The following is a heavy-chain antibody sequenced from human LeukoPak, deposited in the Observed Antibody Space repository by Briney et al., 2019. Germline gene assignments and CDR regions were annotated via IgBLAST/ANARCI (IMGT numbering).Heavy chain of an antibody. D-gene: IGHD6-19*01. CDR1: EFTFSSYW. J-gene: IGHJ4*02. Sequence: PGGSLRLSCAASEFTFSSYWMTWGRQAPGKGVEWVANIKQDGSEKYYVDSVEGRFTISRDNARNSLYLQMNSLRAEDTAVYYCARSVAGGRRGFDYWGQGTLVTVSS. CDR2: IKQDGSEK. CDR3: ARSVAGGRRGFDY. V-gene: IGHV3-7*01.